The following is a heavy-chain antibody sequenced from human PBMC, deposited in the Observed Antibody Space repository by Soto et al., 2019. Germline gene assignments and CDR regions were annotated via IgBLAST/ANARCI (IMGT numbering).Heavy chain of an antibody. CDR2: IWYDGSNK. CDR3: AIDRDCSSTSCYLFFDY. Sequence: QVQLVESGGGVVQPGRSLRLSCAASGFTFSSYGMHWVRQAPGKGLEWVAVIWYDGSNKYYADSVKGRFTISRDNSKNTLYLQMISRRAEDTAVYYCAIDRDCSSTSCYLFFDYWGQGTLVTVSS. J-gene: IGHJ4*02. CDR1: GFTFSSYG. D-gene: IGHD2-2*01. V-gene: IGHV3-33*01.